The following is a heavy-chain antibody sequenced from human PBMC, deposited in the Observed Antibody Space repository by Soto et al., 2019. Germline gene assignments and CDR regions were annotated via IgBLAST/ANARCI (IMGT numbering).Heavy chain of an antibody. D-gene: IGHD6-13*01. J-gene: IGHJ4*02. V-gene: IGHV3-23*01. Sequence: GGSLRLSCAASEFTFSNYAMSWVRQAPGKGQEWVSSISDNGGTTYYADSVKGRFTISRDNSKNTLYLQMNSLRAEDTAVYYFLKMVQQPIISFVYSGQRILGTVSS. CDR3: LKMVQQPIISFVY. CDR2: ISDNGGTT. CDR1: EFTFSNYA.